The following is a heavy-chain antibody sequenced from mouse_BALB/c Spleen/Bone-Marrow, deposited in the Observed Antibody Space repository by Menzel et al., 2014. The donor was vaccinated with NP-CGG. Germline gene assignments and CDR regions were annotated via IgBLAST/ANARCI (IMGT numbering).Heavy chain of an antibody. CDR2: ISSVSSTI. J-gene: IGHJ2*02. CDR3: STGGNYDDFDY. Sequence: DVQLQESGAGLVKPGGSRKLSCAASGFTFSSFGMHWVSQAPEKGLEWVGYISSVSSTIYYAAKLKGRFTITRDNTKNTLFLQMTSLKSEDATIYYYSTGGNYDDFDYWGQGTSLTVSS. CDR1: GFTFSSFG. D-gene: IGHD1-1*01. V-gene: IGHV5-17*02.